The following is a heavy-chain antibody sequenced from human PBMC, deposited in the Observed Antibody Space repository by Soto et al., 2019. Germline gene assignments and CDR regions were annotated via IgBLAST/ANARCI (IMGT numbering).Heavy chain of an antibody. Sequence: QVLLVQSGAEGKRPGSSAKVSCKPSGGTFNTLSINWVRQAPGQGLEWVGATIPLFDSTNYAQKFQDRVTITADKSMDTAYLELNNLRSDDTAVYYCTTRDQGRFDHWGQGTPLTVSS. J-gene: IGHJ4*02. CDR2: TIPLFDST. V-gene: IGHV1-69*06. CDR3: TTRDQGRFDH. CDR1: GGTFNTLS.